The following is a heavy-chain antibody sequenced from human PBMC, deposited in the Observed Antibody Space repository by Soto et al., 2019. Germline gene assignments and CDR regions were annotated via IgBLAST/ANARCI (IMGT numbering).Heavy chain of an antibody. D-gene: IGHD3-10*01. CDR3: TRAGGFGESASNYFDY. CDR1: VFTFGDYA. Sequence: GGSLRLSCTASVFTFGDYAMSWFRQAPGKGLEWVGFIRSKAYGGTTEYAASVKGRFTISRDDSKSIAYLQMNSLKTEDTAVYYCTRAGGFGESASNYFDYWGQGTLVTVSS. CDR2: IRSKAYGGTT. V-gene: IGHV3-49*03. J-gene: IGHJ4*02.